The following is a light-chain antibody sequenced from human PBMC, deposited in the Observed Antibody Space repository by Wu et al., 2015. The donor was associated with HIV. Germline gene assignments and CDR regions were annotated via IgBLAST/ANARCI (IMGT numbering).Light chain of an antibody. J-gene: IGKJ2*01. V-gene: IGKV1-39*01. CDR2: ATS. CDR1: QSISNY. Sequence: DIRMTQSPSSLSASVGDRVTITCRASQSISNYLNWYQQKPGKAPKLLIYATSTLQSGVPSKSSGSGSGTDFTLTISSLQPEDFATYYCQQGYSTPYTFGQGTKLEIK. CDR3: QQGYSTPYT.